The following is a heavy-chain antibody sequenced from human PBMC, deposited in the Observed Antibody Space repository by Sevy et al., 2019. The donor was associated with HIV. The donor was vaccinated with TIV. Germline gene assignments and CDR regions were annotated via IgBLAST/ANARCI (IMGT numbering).Heavy chain of an antibody. CDR1: GFTFSSYA. D-gene: IGHD2-15*01. Sequence: GESLKISCAASGFTFSSYAMHWVRQAPGKGLEWVAVISYDGSNKYYADYVKGRFTISRDNSKNTLYLQMNSLRAEDTAVYYCARVLGYCSGGSCYSVKSYYYYGMDVWGQGTTVTVSS. J-gene: IGHJ6*02. CDR3: ARVLGYCSGGSCYSVKSYYYYGMDV. V-gene: IGHV3-30-3*01. CDR2: ISYDGSNK.